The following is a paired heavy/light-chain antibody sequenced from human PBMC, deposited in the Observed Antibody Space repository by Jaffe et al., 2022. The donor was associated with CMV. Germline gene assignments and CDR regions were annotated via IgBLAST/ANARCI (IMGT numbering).Light chain of an antibody. V-gene: IGKV3-20*01. Sequence: EIVLTQSPGTLSLSPGERATLFCRASQRVSSDDLVWYQQKPGQPPRLLIYGTSSRATGIPDRFSGSGSGTDFTLTISRLEPEDFAVYYCQYYGNSPPFTFGQGTKVEIK. J-gene: IGKJ2*01. CDR3: QYYGNSPPFT. CDR2: GTS. CDR1: QRVSSDD.
Heavy chain of an antibody. CDR3: AVGPKIPLISLVSRGRDDSRSRGKRFDP. D-gene: IGHD3-10*01. V-gene: IGHV1-24*01. CDR2: YDPEDGET. Sequence: QLVQSGAEVKKPGASVEVSCKVSGITLTRLPMHWVRQAPGKGLEWMGSYDPEDGETTYAQNFQGRLTMTDDTASDTAYMELTGLTSADTAVYYCAVGPKIPLISLVSRGRDDSRSRGKRFDPWGQGTLVIVSS. J-gene: IGHJ5*02. CDR1: GITLTRLP.